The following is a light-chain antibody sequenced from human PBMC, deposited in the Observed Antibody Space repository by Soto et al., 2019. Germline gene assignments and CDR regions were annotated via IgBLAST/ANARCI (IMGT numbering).Light chain of an antibody. Sequence: QSALTQPRSVSGSPGQSVTISCTGTSIDIGGYNFVSWYQQHPGKAPKVMLYAVGKRPSGVPDRFSGSKSGNTASLTISGLQADDEGDYYCCSYAGSYTLVFGGGTQLTVL. V-gene: IGLV2-11*01. CDR2: AVG. CDR1: SIDIGGYNF. J-gene: IGLJ2*01. CDR3: CSYAGSYTLV.